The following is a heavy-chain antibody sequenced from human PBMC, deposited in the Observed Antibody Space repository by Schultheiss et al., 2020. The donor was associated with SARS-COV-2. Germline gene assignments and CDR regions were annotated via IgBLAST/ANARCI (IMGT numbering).Heavy chain of an antibody. V-gene: IGHV4-31*03. CDR2: IYYSGST. CDR1: GGSISSGGYY. D-gene: IGHD1-14*01. Sequence: SETLSLTCTVSGGSISSGGYYWSWIRQHPGKGLEWIGYIYYSGSTYYNPSLKSRVTISVDRSKNQFSLKLSSVTAADTAVYYCARGRQNRFDYWGQGTLVTVSS. CDR3: ARGRQNRFDY. J-gene: IGHJ4*02.